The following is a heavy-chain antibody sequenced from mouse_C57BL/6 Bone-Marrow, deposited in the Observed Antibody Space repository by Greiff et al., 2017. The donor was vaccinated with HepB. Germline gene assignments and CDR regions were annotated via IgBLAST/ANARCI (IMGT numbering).Heavy chain of an antibody. D-gene: IGHD1-1*01. CDR2: ILPGSGST. V-gene: IGHV1-9*01. J-gene: IGHJ2*01. Sequence: SGAELMKPGASVKLSCKATGYTFTGYWIEWVKQRPGHGLEWIGEILPGSGSTNYNEKFKGKATFTADTSSNTPYMQLSSLTTEDSAISYCTRGWRYCCSSYRFDYWGQGTTLTVSS. CDR3: TRGWRYCCSSYRFDY. CDR1: GYTFTGYW.